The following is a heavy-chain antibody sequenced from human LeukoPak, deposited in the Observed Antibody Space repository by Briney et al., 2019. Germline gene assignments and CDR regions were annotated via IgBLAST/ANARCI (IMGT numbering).Heavy chain of an antibody. CDR1: GFTSSSYT. J-gene: IGHJ5*02. V-gene: IGHV3-21*01. CDR3: ARKENILTGYYDH. D-gene: IGHD3-9*01. CDR2: ISSDSNYI. Sequence: GGSLRLSCAASGFTSSSYTMNWVRQAPGKGLEWVSSISSDSNYIYYADSVKGRFTISRDNAWNSLYLQMNSLRAEDTAVYYCARKENILTGYYDHWGQGTLVTVSS.